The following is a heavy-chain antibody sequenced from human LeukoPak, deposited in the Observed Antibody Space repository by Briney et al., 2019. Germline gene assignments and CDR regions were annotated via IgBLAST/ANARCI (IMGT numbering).Heavy chain of an antibody. CDR1: GFTFSSYW. D-gene: IGHD3/OR15-3a*01. J-gene: IGHJ4*02. Sequence: GGSLRLSCAASGFTFSSYWLTWVRQAPGKGLEWVANMNLDGSEKYYVDSVKGRFIISRDNAKNSLFLQMNSLIAEDTAVYYCARDDGFSCYSYWGQGTLVTVSS. CDR2: MNLDGSEK. CDR3: ARDDGFSCYSY. V-gene: IGHV3-7*01.